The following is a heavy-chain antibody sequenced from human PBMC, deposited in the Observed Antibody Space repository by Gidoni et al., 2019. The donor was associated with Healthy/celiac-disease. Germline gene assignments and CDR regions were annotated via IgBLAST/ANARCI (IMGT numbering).Heavy chain of an antibody. CDR1: GSPFTSYY. CDR3: ARDPIMVVSHGEDFDY. Sequence: QVQLVQSGAEVKKPGASVKVSCKASGSPFTSYYMHWVRQAPGQGLEWMGIINPSGGSTSYAQKFQGRVTMTRDTSTSTVYMELSSLRSEDTAVYYCARDPIMVVSHGEDFDYWGQGTLVTVSS. CDR2: INPSGGST. D-gene: IGHD2-21*01. V-gene: IGHV1-46*01. J-gene: IGHJ4*02.